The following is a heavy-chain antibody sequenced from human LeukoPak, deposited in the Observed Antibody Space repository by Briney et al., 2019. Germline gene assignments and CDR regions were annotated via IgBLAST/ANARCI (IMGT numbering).Heavy chain of an antibody. CDR2: IKLDGSEK. Sequence: PAGGSLRLSCAASGFTFSSYDMRWVRQAPGKGLEWVANIKLDGSEKNYVDSVKGRFTISRDNTKNSLYLQMNSLRVEDTAVFYCARDQYDTWSRRGNFDSWGQGTLVIVSS. J-gene: IGHJ4*02. CDR1: GFTFSSYD. D-gene: IGHD3-3*01. V-gene: IGHV3-7*03. CDR3: ARDQYDTWSRRGNFDS.